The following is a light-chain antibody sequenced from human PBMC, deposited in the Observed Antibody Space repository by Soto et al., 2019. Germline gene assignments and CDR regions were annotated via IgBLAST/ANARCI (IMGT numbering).Light chain of an antibody. CDR1: QSISSW. J-gene: IGKJ4*01. CDR3: QQYVSYPLP. CDR2: KTS. Sequence: DIPMTQSPSTLSASVGDRVTITCRASQSISSWLAWYQKKPGKAPNLLIYKTSSLESGDPSRFSGSGSVTEFALNVNSLQPDDFATYCSQQYVSYPLPFGGGTNVEIK. V-gene: IGKV1-5*03.